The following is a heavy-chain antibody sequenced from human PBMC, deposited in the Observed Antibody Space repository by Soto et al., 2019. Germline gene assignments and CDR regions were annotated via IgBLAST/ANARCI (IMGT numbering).Heavy chain of an antibody. CDR1: GDSIRSGGYS. V-gene: IGHV4-30-2*01. D-gene: IGHD6-6*01. CDR2: LYIYHSGST. J-gene: IGHJ6*02. CDR3: ARGPPGGSSSSGYYYYGIDV. Sequence: SETLSLTCAVSGDSIRSGGYSWSWIRQPPGKGLEWIGYLYIYHSGSTYYHPSLKSRVTISVDRSKNQFSLKLSSLTAADTAVYYCARGPPGGSSSSGYYYYGIDVWGQGTTVTVSS.